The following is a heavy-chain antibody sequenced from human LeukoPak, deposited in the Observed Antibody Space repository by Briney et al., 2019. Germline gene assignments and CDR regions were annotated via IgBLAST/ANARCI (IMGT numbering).Heavy chain of an antibody. Sequence: ASVKVSCKASGGTFSSYAIRWVRQAPGQGLEWMGGIIPIFGTANYAQKFQGRVTITADESTSTAYMELSSLRSEDTAVYYCAREIDAYYYDSSGYYSYWGQGTLVTVSS. D-gene: IGHD3-22*01. CDR1: GGTFSSYA. V-gene: IGHV1-69*13. CDR2: IIPIFGTA. J-gene: IGHJ4*02. CDR3: AREIDAYYYDSSGYYSY.